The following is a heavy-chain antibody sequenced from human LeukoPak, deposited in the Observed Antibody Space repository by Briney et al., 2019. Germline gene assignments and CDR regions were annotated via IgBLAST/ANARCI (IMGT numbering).Heavy chain of an antibody. CDR1: GGSISSGSYY. V-gene: IGHV4-61*02. D-gene: IGHD1-26*01. CDR2: IYTMGST. CDR3: ARVRVGATTTFDY. Sequence: SETLSLTCTVSGGSISSGSYYWGWIRQPAGKGLEWIGRIYTMGSTNYNPSRKSRVTISVDTSKNQFSLKLRSVTAADTAVYYCARVRVGATTTFDYWGQGTLVTVSS. J-gene: IGHJ4*02.